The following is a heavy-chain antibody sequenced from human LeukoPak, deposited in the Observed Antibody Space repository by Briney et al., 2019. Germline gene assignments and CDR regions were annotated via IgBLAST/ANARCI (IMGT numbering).Heavy chain of an antibody. D-gene: IGHD6-13*01. J-gene: IGHJ4*02. CDR2: IYSSGST. Sequence: EGSLRLSCAVSGLTFSTYSMTWVRQGPGKGLEWVSVIYSSGSTYYAESVKGRFTISRDNSKNTLYLQMNSLRVEDTGVYYCARDGSGTSSFGYWGQGTLVTVSS. CDR1: GLTFSTYS. V-gene: IGHV3-66*03. CDR3: ARDGSGTSSFGY.